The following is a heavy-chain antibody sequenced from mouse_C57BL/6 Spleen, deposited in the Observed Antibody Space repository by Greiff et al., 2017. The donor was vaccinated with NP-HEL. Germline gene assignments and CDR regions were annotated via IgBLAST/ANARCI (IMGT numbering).Heavy chain of an antibody. CDR1: GYTFTDYE. J-gene: IGHJ4*01. CDR2: IDPETGGT. CDR3: TRWIPYYYGRGPYYYAMDY. D-gene: IGHD1-1*01. Sequence: QVQLQQSGAELVRPGASVTLSCKASGYTFTDYEMHWVKQTPVHGLEWIGAIDPETGGTAYNQKFKGKAILTADKSSSTAYMGLRSLTSEDSAVYYCTRWIPYYYGRGPYYYAMDYWGQGTSVTVSS. V-gene: IGHV1-15*01.